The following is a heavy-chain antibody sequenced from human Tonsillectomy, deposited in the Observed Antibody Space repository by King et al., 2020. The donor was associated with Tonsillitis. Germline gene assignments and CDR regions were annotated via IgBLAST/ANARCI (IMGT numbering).Heavy chain of an antibody. CDR1: GYTFTRYY. CDR2: INPSGGSS. D-gene: IGHD3-9*01. J-gene: IGHJ6*03. Sequence: HVQLVQSGAEVKKPGASVKVSCKASGYTFTRYYMHWVRQAPGQGLEWMGIINPSGGSSTYAQKFQGRVTMTRDTSTSTVYMELSSLRSEDTAVYYCARTNAVENFDILTSYWEPKYYYYMDVWGKGTTVTVSS. V-gene: IGHV1-46*01. CDR3: ARTNAVENFDILTSYWEPKYYYYMDV.